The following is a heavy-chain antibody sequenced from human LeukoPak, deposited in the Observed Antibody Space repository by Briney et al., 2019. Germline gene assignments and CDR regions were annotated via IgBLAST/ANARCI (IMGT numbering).Heavy chain of an antibody. V-gene: IGHV3-30*02. Sequence: GGSLRLSXAASGSIFSTYGMHWVRQAPGKGLEWVAFIRSDGSNQYYADSVKGRFTFSRDNSKNTLYLQMSSLGADDTAVYYCVKDGGSGSYYGFDYWGQGTLVTVSS. CDR1: GSIFSTYG. D-gene: IGHD3-22*01. CDR2: IRSDGSNQ. CDR3: VKDGGSGSYYGFDY. J-gene: IGHJ4*02.